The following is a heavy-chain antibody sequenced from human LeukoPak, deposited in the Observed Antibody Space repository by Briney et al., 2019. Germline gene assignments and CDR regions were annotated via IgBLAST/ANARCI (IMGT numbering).Heavy chain of an antibody. J-gene: IGHJ4*02. CDR2: IWYDGSNK. CDR1: GFTFSSYG. D-gene: IGHD6-13*01. Sequence: GRSLRLSCAASGFTFSSYGMHWVRQAPGEGLEWVAVIWYDGSNKYYADSVKGRFTISRDNSKNTLYLQMNSLRAEDTAVYYCAKDKMIAAAGPVDYWGQGTLVTVSS. CDR3: AKDKMIAAAGPVDY. V-gene: IGHV3-33*06.